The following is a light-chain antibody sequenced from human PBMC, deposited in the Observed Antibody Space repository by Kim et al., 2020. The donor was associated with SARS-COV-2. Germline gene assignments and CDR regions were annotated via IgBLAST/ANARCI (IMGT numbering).Light chain of an antibody. V-gene: IGLV2-11*01. CDR3: CSYGGTYAV. J-gene: IGLJ2*01. Sequence: QSALTQPRSVSGSPGQSVAISCTGTSSDVGGYNYVSWYQQHPGKAPKLMIYEVNKRPSGVPDRFSGSKSGNTASLTISGLQTEDEADYYCCSYGGTYAVFGGGTKLTVL. CDR2: EVN. CDR1: SSDVGGYNY.